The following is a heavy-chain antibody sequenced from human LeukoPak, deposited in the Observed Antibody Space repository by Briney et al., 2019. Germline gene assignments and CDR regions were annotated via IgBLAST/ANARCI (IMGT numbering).Heavy chain of an antibody. D-gene: IGHD3-10*01. CDR2: ISYEGSQK. Sequence: GGSLRLSCAASGFTFNDYSMHWVRQAPGKGLEWVAVISYEGSQKYYADSVTGRFTISRDNSKNTLYPQMDTLRPEDTALYYCSRTYCGSGNYRVRYFDHWGQGTLVTVSS. J-gene: IGHJ4*02. CDR1: GFTFNDYS. V-gene: IGHV3-30*04. CDR3: SRTYCGSGNYRVRYFDH.